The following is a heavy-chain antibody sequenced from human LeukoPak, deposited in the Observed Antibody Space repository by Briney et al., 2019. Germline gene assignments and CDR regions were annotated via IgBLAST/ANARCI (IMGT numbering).Heavy chain of an antibody. CDR2: IYLRGNT. J-gene: IGHJ4*02. CDR3: ARLDNPAVAAFDY. Sequence: SETLSLTCAISGGSISSSNWWTWVRQPPGKGLEWVGEIYLRGNTNYNPPLESRVTISVDESKTQLSLRLESVTAADTAVYYCARLDNPAVAAFDYWGQGTPVTVSP. CDR1: GGSISSSNW. D-gene: IGHD6-19*01. V-gene: IGHV4-4*02.